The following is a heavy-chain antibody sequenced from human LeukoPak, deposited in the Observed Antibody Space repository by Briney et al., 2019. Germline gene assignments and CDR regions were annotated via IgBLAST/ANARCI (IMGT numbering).Heavy chain of an antibody. CDR2: VNPNSGGT. V-gene: IGHV1-2*06. J-gene: IGHJ3*01. CDR3: ARVDRGVFAIDL. Sequence: ASVTVSCTTSGYIFIGYYINWVRQAPGQGLEWMGRVNPNSGGTSYAPKFQGRVTMTRDTSISTAYMELSSLRPDDTAVYYCARVDRGVFAIDLWGQGTMVTISS. CDR1: GYIFIGYY. D-gene: IGHD3-9*01.